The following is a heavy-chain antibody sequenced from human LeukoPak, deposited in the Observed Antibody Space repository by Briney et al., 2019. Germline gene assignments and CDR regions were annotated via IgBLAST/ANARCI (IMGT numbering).Heavy chain of an antibody. V-gene: IGHV1-46*01. CDR2: INPSGGST. J-gene: IGHJ5*02. D-gene: IGHD2/OR15-2a*01. CDR3: ARKIEVWFDP. CDR1: GYTFTSYY. Sequence: ASVKVSCKASGYTFTSYYMHWVRQAPGQGLEWMGIINPSGGSTSYAQKFQGRVTMTTDTSTSTAYMELRSLRSDDTAVYYCARKIEVWFDPWSRGTLVTVSS.